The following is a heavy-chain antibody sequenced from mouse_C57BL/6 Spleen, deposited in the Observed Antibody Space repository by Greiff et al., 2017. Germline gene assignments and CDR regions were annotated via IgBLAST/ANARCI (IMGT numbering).Heavy chain of an antibody. CDR1: GYTFTSSG. V-gene: IGHV1-81*01. D-gene: IGHD1-1*01. CDR3: ARGGATVVAKGYAMDY. J-gene: IGHJ4*01. Sequence: VQLQQSGAELARPGASVKLSCKASGYTFTSSGISWVKQRTGQGLEWIGEIYPRSGHTYYNEQFKGTATLTADKSSSTAYMGLRSLTSEDSAVYFCARGGATVVAKGYAMDYWGQGTSVTVSA. CDR2: IYPRSGHT.